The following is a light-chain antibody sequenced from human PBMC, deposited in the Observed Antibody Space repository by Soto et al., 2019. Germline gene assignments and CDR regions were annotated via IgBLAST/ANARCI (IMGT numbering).Light chain of an antibody. CDR2: HTS. V-gene: IGKV3-20*01. CDR3: QQYESSPRT. CDR1: QSVVGS. Sequence: ETVLTQSPGTLSLSPGERATLSCRASQSVVGSLAWYQQRHGQAPRLXVYHTSNRETGIPDRFSASGSGTDFTLTISRLEPEDFAVYYCQQYESSPRTFGQGTKVDIK. J-gene: IGKJ1*01.